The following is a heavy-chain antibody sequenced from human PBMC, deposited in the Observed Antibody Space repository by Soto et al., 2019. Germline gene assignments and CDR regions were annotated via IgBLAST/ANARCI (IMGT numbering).Heavy chain of an antibody. V-gene: IGHV2-5*02. Sequence: QITFKESGPTVVKPTQTLTLTCSLSGFSLNTGGVGVGWIRQPPGKALEWLAVIYWDDDKSWNPSLRDRLTINRDASDDQVVLTVTNMDPVDTGTYYCARRRGGFGGGWTTPYFDYWGQGTMVTVSS. CDR3: ARRRGGFGGGWTTPYFDY. J-gene: IGHJ4*02. CDR2: IYWDDDK. D-gene: IGHD6-19*01. CDR1: GFSLNTGGVG.